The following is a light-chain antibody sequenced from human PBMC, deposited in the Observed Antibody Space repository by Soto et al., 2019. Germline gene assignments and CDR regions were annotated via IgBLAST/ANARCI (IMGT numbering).Light chain of an antibody. CDR1: ASDIGSYNR. CDR3: CSYAGNSTVL. V-gene: IGLV2-23*01. Sequence: QSALTQPASVSGSPGQSITISCTGTASDIGSYNRVSWYQHHPGKGPKLTIYEGNKRPSGVSNRFSGSKSGNTASLTISGLQAEDEADYHCCSYAGNSTVLFGGGTKVTVL. J-gene: IGLJ2*01. CDR2: EGN.